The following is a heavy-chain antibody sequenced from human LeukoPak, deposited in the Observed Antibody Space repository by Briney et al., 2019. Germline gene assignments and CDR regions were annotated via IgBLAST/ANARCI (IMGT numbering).Heavy chain of an antibody. Sequence: LSGGSLRLSCAASGFTFDDYAMHWVRQAPGKGLEWVSGISWNSGSIGYADSVKGRFTISRDNSKNTLYLQMSSLRAEDTAVYYCAKGPFWSGPKYYYMDVWGKGTTVTVPS. CDR2: ISWNSGSI. V-gene: IGHV3-9*01. D-gene: IGHD3-3*01. CDR1: GFTFDDYA. J-gene: IGHJ6*03. CDR3: AKGPFWSGPKYYYMDV.